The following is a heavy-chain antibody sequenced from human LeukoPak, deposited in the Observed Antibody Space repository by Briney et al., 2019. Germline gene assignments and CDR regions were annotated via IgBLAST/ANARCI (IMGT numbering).Heavy chain of an antibody. CDR1: QFTESHYG. V-gene: IGHV3-33*06. J-gene: IGHJ4*02. CDR2: IWSDASNK. D-gene: IGHD4-11*01. Sequence: GGSLRLSYAASQFTESHYGMHWLRQAPGRGLQWVAVIWSDASNKYYSDSVKGRFTISRDNSKKTMHLEMNNLRAEDTAVYYCAKDAERGFDYSNSLNYWGQGTLVTVSS. CDR3: AKDAERGFDYSNSLNY.